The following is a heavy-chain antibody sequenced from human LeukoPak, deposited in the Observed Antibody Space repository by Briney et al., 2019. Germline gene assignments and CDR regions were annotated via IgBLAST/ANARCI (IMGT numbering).Heavy chain of an antibody. CDR2: INPNSGGT. CDR3: ARALTMIVVAPWGFDY. Sequence: ASVKVSCKASGYTFTGYYMHWVRQAPGQGLEWMGWINPNSGGTNYAQKFQGRVTMTRDTSISTAYVELSRLRSDDTAVYYCARALTMIVVAPWGFDYWGQGTLVTVSS. D-gene: IGHD3-22*01. J-gene: IGHJ4*02. CDR1: GYTFTGYY. V-gene: IGHV1-2*02.